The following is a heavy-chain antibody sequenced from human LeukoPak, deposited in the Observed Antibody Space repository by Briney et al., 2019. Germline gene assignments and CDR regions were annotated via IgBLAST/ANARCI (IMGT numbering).Heavy chain of an antibody. CDR2: S. CDR3: ATDGNFDL. CDR1: GVSISTYS. V-gene: IGHV4-59*01. D-gene: IGHD1-26*01. J-gene: IGHJ2*01. Sequence: PSETLSLTCTVSGVSISTYSWSWIRQPPGKGLEWIGYSYNPSLRSRVTISVDTSKNQFSLKLSSVTAADTAVYYCATDGNFDLWGRGTLVTVSS.